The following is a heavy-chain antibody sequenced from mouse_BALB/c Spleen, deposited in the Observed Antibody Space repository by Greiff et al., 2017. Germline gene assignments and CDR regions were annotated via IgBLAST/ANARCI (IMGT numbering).Heavy chain of an antibody. J-gene: IGHJ2*01. V-gene: IGHV1-7*01. CDR3: ASGKDFDY. CDR2: INPSTGYT. D-gene: IGHD1-1*01. CDR1: GYTFTSYW. Sequence: QVQLKQSGAELAKPGALVKMSCKASGYTFTSYWMHWVKQRPGQGLEWIGYINPSTGYTEYNQKFKDKATLTADKSTSTAYMQLSSLTSEDSAVYDCASGKDFDYWGQGTTLTVSS.